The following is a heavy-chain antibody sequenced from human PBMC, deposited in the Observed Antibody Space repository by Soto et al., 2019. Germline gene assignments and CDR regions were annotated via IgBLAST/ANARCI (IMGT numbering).Heavy chain of an antibody. D-gene: IGHD5-18*01. Sequence: GGSLRLSCAASGSTVSSNYMSWFRQAPGKGLEWVSVIYSGGSTYYADSVKGRFTISRDNSKNTLYLQMNSLRAEDTAVYYCASHSYGYPVYYYMDVWGKGTTVTVSS. CDR1: GSTVSSNY. J-gene: IGHJ6*03. CDR2: IYSGGST. CDR3: ASHSYGYPVYYYMDV. V-gene: IGHV3-66*04.